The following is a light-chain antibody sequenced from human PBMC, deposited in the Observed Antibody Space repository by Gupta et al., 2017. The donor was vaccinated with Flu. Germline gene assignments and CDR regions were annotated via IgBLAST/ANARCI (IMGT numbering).Light chain of an antibody. CDR2: GAS. J-gene: IGKJ2*03. CDR1: QGVRNY. Sequence: DIQMTQSPSSLSASEGDRVTITCRPSQGVRNYLNWYQQKAGKAPKLLIYGASSLQGGVPSRFSGSGSGTDFILTITSLQPEDSAIYYCQQSYTTPYSFGQGTKLEIK. CDR3: QQSYTTPYS. V-gene: IGKV1-39*01.